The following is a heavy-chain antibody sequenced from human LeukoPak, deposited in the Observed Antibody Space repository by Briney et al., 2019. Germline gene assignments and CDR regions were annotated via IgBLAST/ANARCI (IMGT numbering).Heavy chain of an antibody. V-gene: IGHV3-48*01. J-gene: IGHJ4*02. Sequence: GGSLRLSCIASGFTFSSYGMNWVRQAPGEGLEWVSYIGSGSQNIYYADSVKGRFSISRDNAKKTLFLQMNSLRAEDTAVYYCARDLGYSGYVMSYGGQGTLVTVSS. CDR2: IGSGSQNI. D-gene: IGHD5-12*01. CDR3: ARDLGYSGYVMSY. CDR1: GFTFSSYG.